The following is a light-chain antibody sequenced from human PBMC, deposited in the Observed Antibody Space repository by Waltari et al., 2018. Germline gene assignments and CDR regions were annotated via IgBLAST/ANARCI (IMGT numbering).Light chain of an antibody. CDR1: QSVSSN. Sequence: EIVMTQSPATLSVSPGETATLSCRASQSVSSNLDWYQQKPGQAPRLLIYGASTRATGIPARCSGSGSGTEFTLTISSLQSEDFAVYYCQQYNNWPRMYTFGQGTKLEIK. CDR2: GAS. CDR3: QQYNNWPRMYT. V-gene: IGKV3-15*01. J-gene: IGKJ2*01.